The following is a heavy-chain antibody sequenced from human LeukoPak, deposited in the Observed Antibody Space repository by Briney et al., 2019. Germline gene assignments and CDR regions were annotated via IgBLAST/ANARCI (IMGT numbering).Heavy chain of an antibody. V-gene: IGHV4-59*01. CDR3: ARGLYGSGSYFGY. J-gene: IGHJ4*02. D-gene: IGHD3-10*01. CDR2: IYYSGST. CDR1: GDSISSYY. Sequence: SETLSLTCTVSGDSISSYYWSWIRQPPGKGLEWIGYIYYSGSTSYNPSLKSRVTISVDTSKNQFSLKVTSVTAADTAVYYCARGLYGSGSYFGYWAREPWSPSPQ.